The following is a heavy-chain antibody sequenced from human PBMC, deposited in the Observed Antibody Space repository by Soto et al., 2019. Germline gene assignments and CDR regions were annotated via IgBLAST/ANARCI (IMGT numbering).Heavy chain of an antibody. J-gene: IGHJ4*02. Sequence: QVQLVESGGGVVQPGRSLRLSCAASGFTFSYYGMHWVRQAPGKGLEWVAVIWYDGSNKYYADSVKGRFTISRDNSKNTLYLQMNSLRAEDTAVYYCARVSEGRSYYGGLDYWGQGTLVTVSS. CDR3: ARVSEGRSYYGGLDY. CDR2: IWYDGSNK. CDR1: GFTFSYYG. V-gene: IGHV3-33*01. D-gene: IGHD1-26*01.